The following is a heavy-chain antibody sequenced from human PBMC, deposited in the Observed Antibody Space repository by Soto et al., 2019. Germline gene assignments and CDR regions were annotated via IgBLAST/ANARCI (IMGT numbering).Heavy chain of an antibody. CDR3: TRKTVTPRYYYYGIDV. V-gene: IGHV1-69*10. CDR1: GGTFSSYA. J-gene: IGHJ6*02. D-gene: IGHD4-17*01. CDR2: IIPILGIA. Sequence: ASVKVSCKASGGTFSSYAISWVRQAPGQGLEWMGGIIPILGIANYAQKFQGRVPITADKSTSTAYMELSSLRSEDTAVYYCTRKTVTPRYYYYGIDVWGQGTTVTVSS.